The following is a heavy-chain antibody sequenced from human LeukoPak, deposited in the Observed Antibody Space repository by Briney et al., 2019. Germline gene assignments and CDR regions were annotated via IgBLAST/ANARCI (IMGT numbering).Heavy chain of an antibody. V-gene: IGHV4-59*01. J-gene: IGHJ4*02. CDR1: GDSLSSYH. CDR3: ARGAGWYGY. CDR2: IYYSGST. Sequence: KPSETLSLTCTVSGDSLSSYHWSWLRQPPGEGLEWIGYIYYSGSTNYNPSLKGRVIISVDTSNNQFSLKLSSVTAADTAVYYCARGAGWYGYWGQGTLVTVSS. D-gene: IGHD6-19*01.